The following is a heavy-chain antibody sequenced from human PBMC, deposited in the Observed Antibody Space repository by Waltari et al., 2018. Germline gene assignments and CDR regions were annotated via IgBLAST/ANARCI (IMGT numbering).Heavy chain of an antibody. V-gene: IGHV3-23*01. Sequence: EVQLLESGGGLVQPGGSLRLSCAASGFTFSSYAMSWVRQAPGKGLEWVSAISGSGGSTYYADPGKGRFTISRDNSKNTLYLQMNSLRAEDTAVYYCAKSSGEWEEFDAFDIWGQGTMVTVSS. CDR2: ISGSGGST. J-gene: IGHJ3*02. CDR3: AKSSGEWEEFDAFDI. CDR1: GFTFSSYA. D-gene: IGHD1-26*01.